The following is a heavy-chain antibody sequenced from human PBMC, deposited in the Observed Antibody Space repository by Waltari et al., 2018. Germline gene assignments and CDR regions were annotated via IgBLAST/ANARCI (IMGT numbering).Heavy chain of an antibody. J-gene: IGHJ4*02. CDR3: ARERSVTGKGNLDY. Sequence: EVQLVESGGGLVQPGGSLRLSCAASGFTFSSYELTWVRQAPGKGVGWVSYISRGGTTMFYAESVKGRFTISRDNAKNSLYLHMNSLRVEDTAVYYCARERSVTGKGNLDYWGQGTLVTVSS. D-gene: IGHD3-10*01. CDR1: GFTFSSYE. CDR2: ISRGGTTM. V-gene: IGHV3-48*03.